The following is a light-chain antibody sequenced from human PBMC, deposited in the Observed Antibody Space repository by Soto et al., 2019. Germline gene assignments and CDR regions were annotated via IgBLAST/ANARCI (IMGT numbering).Light chain of an antibody. CDR1: QGIRNF. Sequence: DIQITQSPTSLSASVGDRVTITCRASQGIRNFVAWYQQKPGKAPKLLIYAASTLQSGFPSRFSGSGSGTDFTLTINSLQPEDVTTYSCQKYSSVPVFGTGTKLEIK. CDR3: QKYSSVPV. J-gene: IGKJ3*01. V-gene: IGKV1-27*01. CDR2: AAS.